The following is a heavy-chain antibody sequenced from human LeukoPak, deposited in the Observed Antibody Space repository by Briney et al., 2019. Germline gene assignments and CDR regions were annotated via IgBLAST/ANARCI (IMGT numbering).Heavy chain of an antibody. Sequence: PGGSLRLSCAASGFTFSSYSMNWVRQAPGKGLEWVSSISSSSSYIYYADSVKGRFTISRDNAKNSLYLQMNSLRAEDTAVYYCARPSLWFGELARDYYYYGMDVWGQGTTVTVSS. CDR2: ISSSSSYI. V-gene: IGHV3-21*01. J-gene: IGHJ6*02. CDR3: ARPSLWFGELARDYYYYGMDV. D-gene: IGHD3-10*01. CDR1: GFTFSSYS.